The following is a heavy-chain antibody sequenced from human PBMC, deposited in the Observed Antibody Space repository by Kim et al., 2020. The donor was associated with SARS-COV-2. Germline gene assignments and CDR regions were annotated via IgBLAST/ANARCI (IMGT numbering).Heavy chain of an antibody. CDR1: GFTFSSYA. J-gene: IGHJ6*01. CDR2: ISYDGSNK. Sequence: GGSLRLSCAASGFTFSSYAMNWVRQAPGKGLEWVAVISYDGSNKYYADSVKGRFTISRDNSKNTLYLQMNSLRAEDTAVYYCARDRQTWQLVVSIYYYG. D-gene: IGHD6-6*01. V-gene: IGHV3-30-3*01. CDR3: ARDRQTWQLVVSIYYYG.